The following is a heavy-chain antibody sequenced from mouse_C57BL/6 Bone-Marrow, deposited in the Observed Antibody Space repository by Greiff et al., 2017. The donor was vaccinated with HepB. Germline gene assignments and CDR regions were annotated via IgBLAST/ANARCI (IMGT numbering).Heavy chain of an antibody. CDR2: INPNNGGT. V-gene: IGHV1-26*01. J-gene: IGHJ3*01. CDR3: ARWGTTVPSFAY. Sequence: VQLQQSGPELVKPGASVKISCKASGYTFTDYYMNWVKQSHGKSLEWIGDINPNNGGTSYNQKFKGKATLTVDKSSSTAYMELRSLTSEDSAVYYCARWGTTVPSFAYWGQGTLVTVSA. CDR1: GYTFTDYY. D-gene: IGHD1-1*01.